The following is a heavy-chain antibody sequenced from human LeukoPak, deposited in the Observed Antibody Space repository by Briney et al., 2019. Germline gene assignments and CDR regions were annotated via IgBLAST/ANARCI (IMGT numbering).Heavy chain of an antibody. CDR1: GFTFSNYA. CDR2: ISYDGGNK. J-gene: IGHJ4*02. D-gene: IGHD3-10*01. Sequence: LPGGSLRLSCAASGFTFSNYAIHWVRQAPGKGPEWVAVISYDGGNKYYSDSVKGRFTISRDNSKDTLYLQMNSPRAEDTAVYYCARDPPIYGSGNDYFDYWGQGTLVTVSS. CDR3: ARDPPIYGSGNDYFDY. V-gene: IGHV3-30-3*01.